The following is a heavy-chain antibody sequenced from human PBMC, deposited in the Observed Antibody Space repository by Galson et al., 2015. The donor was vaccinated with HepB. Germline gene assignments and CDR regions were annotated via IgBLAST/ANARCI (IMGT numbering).Heavy chain of an antibody. V-gene: IGHV3-48*03. CDR3: ARVGYYDSSGYYQSRAFDI. CDR2: ISSSGSTI. Sequence: SLRLSCAASGFTFSSYEMNWVRQAPGKGLEWVSYISSSGSTIYYADSVKGRFTISRDNAKNSLYLQMNSLRAEDTAVYYCARVGYYDSSGYYQSRAFDIWGQGTMVTVSS. CDR1: GFTFSSYE. D-gene: IGHD3-22*01. J-gene: IGHJ3*02.